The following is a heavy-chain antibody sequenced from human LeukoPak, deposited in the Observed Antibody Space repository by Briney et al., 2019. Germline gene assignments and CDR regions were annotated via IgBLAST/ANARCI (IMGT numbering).Heavy chain of an antibody. CDR3: ARVSCSGGSCYSPYHFDY. J-gene: IGHJ4*02. V-gene: IGHV4-61*08. CDR1: GGSISSGDYY. CDR2: IYYSGST. Sequence: SETLSLTCTVSGGSISSGDYYWSWIRQPPGKGLEWIGYIYYSGSTNYNPSLKSRVTISVDTSKNQFSLKLSSVTAADTAVYYCARVSCSGGSCYSPYHFDYWGQGTLVTVSS. D-gene: IGHD2-15*01.